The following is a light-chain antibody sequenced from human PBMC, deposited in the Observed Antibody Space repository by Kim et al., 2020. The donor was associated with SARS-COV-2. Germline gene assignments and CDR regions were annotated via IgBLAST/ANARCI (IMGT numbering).Light chain of an antibody. CDR2: AAS. CDR1: QIISSTY. V-gene: IGKV3-20*01. Sequence: SPAERATLSCRASQIISSTYLAWYQQKPGQAPRLLIYAASSRATGIPDRFSGSGSGTDFTLTISRLEPEDFAMYYCQQYRSSLWTFGQGTKVDIK. J-gene: IGKJ1*01. CDR3: QQYRSSLWT.